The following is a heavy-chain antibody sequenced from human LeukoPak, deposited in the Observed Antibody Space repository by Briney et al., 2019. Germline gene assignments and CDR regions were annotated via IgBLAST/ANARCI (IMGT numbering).Heavy chain of an antibody. CDR3: ARGSIPFDY. CDR2: IYYSGST. CDR1: GESMSGFY. Sequence: PSETLSLTCTVSGESMSGFYWNWIRQPPGKGLEWIGYIYYSGSTNYNPSLKSRVTISVDTSKNQFSLKLSSVTAADTAVYYCARGSIPFDYWGQGTLVTVSS. D-gene: IGHD2/OR15-2a*01. V-gene: IGHV4-59*12. J-gene: IGHJ4*02.